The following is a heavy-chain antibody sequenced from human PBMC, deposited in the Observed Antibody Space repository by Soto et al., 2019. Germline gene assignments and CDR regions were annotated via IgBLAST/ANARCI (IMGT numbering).Heavy chain of an antibody. Sequence: SETLSLTCAVYGGSFSGYYWSWIRQPPGKGLEWIGEINHSGSTNYNPSLKSRVTISVDTSKNQFSLKLSPVTAADTAVYYCARRAYYDFWSGSTFDYWGQGTLVTVSS. V-gene: IGHV4-34*01. CDR3: ARRAYYDFWSGSTFDY. J-gene: IGHJ4*02. CDR2: INHSGST. CDR1: GGSFSGYY. D-gene: IGHD3-3*01.